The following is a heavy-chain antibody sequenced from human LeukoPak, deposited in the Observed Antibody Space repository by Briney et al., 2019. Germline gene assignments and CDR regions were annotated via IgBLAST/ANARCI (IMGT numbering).Heavy chain of an antibody. Sequence: PGGSLRLSCEASGFTFSIYEVNWVRQAPGKGLEWLSHISDSGSSVHYADSVKGRFTISRDNAKNSLYLQMNSLRAEDTAVYYCARAMYSSSWGFDYWGQGTLVTVSS. D-gene: IGHD6-6*01. V-gene: IGHV3-48*03. CDR2: ISDSGSSV. J-gene: IGHJ4*02. CDR3: ARAMYSSSWGFDY. CDR1: GFTFSIYE.